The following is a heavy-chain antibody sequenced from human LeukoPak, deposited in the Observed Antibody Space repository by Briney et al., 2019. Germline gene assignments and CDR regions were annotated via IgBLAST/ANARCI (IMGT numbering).Heavy chain of an antibody. CDR1: GGSFKGYY. D-gene: IGHD3-10*01. Sequence: SETLSLTCAVSGGSFKGYYWSWVRQPPGKGLEWIGEINHSGSTNYNPSLKSRVTISVDTSKNQFSLKLSSVTAADTAVYYCARGNPAMVRGVDFDYWGQGTLVTVSS. V-gene: IGHV4-34*01. J-gene: IGHJ4*02. CDR2: INHSGST. CDR3: ARGNPAMVRGVDFDY.